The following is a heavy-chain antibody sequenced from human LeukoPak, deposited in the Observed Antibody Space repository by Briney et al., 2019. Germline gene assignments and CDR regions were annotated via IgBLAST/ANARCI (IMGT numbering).Heavy chain of an antibody. D-gene: IGHD6-13*01. CDR1: GFTFSNYA. V-gene: IGHV3-23*01. CDR3: AKVVQYTASTGTGLDY. Sequence: GGSLRLSCAASGFTFSNYAMSWVRQTPGKGLEWVSAISGDNPGTYHAGSVKGRFTISRDSSKNTLHLQMNSLRAEDTAVYYCAKVVQYTASTGTGLDYWGQGTLVTVSS. J-gene: IGHJ4*02. CDR2: ISGDNPGT.